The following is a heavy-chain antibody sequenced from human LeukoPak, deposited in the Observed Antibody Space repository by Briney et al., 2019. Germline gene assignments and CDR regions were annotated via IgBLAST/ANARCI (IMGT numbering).Heavy chain of an antibody. Sequence: ASVKVSCKASGYTFTGYYMHWVRQAPGQGLEWMGRINPNSGGTNYAQKFQGRVTITRGTSISTAYMELSWLRSDDTAVYYCARDLPVGYYYDSSGYYPYWYFDLWGRGTLVTVSS. CDR3: ARDLPVGYYYDSSGYYPYWYFDL. CDR1: GYTFTGYY. J-gene: IGHJ2*01. D-gene: IGHD3-22*01. V-gene: IGHV1-2*06. CDR2: INPNSGGT.